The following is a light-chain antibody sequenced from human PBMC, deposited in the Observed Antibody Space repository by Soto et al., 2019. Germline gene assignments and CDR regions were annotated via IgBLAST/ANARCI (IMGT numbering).Light chain of an antibody. CDR3: QQYNTYST. CDR2: KAS. CDR1: QSISSW. J-gene: IGKJ1*01. V-gene: IGKV1-5*03. Sequence: DIQMTQSPSTLSASVGDRVTITCRASQSISSWLAWYQQKPGKAPNLLIYKASSLESGVLSRFSGSGSGTEFTLTISSLQPDDFATYYCQQYNTYSTFGQGTKVDIK.